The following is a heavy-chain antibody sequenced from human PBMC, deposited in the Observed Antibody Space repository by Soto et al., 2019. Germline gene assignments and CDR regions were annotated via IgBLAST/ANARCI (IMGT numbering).Heavy chain of an antibody. CDR2: ISYDGSNK. Sequence: QVQLVESGGGVVQPGRSLRLSCAASGFTFSSYAMHWVRQAPGKGLEWVAVISYDGSNKYYADSVKGRFTISRDNSKNTLYLQMNSLRAEDTAVYYCARAGGVSIAARWVYYYYGMDVWGQGTTVTVSS. CDR3: ARAGGVSIAARWVYYYYGMDV. V-gene: IGHV3-30-3*01. CDR1: GFTFSSYA. J-gene: IGHJ6*02. D-gene: IGHD6-6*01.